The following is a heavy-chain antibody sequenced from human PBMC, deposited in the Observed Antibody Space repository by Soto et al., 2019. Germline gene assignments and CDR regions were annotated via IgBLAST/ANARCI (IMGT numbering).Heavy chain of an antibody. CDR3: AREMITFGGVIGTFDY. CDR2: INHSGST. CDR1: GGSFSGYY. J-gene: IGHJ4*02. V-gene: IGHV4-34*01. D-gene: IGHD3-16*02. Sequence: SETLSLTCAVYGGSFSGYYWSWIRQPPGKGLEWIGEINHSGSTNYNPSLKSRVTISVDTSKNQFSLKLSSVTAADTAVYYCAREMITFGGVIGTFDYWGQGTLVTVSA.